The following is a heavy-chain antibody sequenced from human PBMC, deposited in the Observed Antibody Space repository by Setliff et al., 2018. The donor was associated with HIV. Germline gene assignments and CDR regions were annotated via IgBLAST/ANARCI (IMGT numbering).Heavy chain of an antibody. V-gene: IGHV1-18*01. CDR3: ARDGGYYHYMDV. CDR1: GYTFTSHG. Sequence: ASVKVSCKASGYTFTSHGINWVRQAPGQGLEWMGWISAYNGNTNYAQKLQGRVTMTTDTSTSTAYIELRSLRSDDTAVYYCARDGGYYHYMDVWGKGTTVTVSS. D-gene: IGHD3-10*01. CDR2: ISAYNGNT. J-gene: IGHJ6*03.